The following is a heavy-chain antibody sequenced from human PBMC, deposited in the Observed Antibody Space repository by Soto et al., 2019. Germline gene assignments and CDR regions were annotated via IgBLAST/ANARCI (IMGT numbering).Heavy chain of an antibody. Sequence: EVLLLESGGGLVQPGGYLRLSCAASGFTFNNYAMTWVRQAPGKGLEWVSAISGGGDTTSYADSVKGRFTVSRDGSKNTLYLQMSSLRAEDTALYYCAKGRGGSGSLTPRVDFWGQGTLVTVSS. J-gene: IGHJ4*02. CDR2: ISGGGDTT. D-gene: IGHD3-10*01. V-gene: IGHV3-23*01. CDR1: GFTFNNYA. CDR3: AKGRGGSGSLTPRVDF.